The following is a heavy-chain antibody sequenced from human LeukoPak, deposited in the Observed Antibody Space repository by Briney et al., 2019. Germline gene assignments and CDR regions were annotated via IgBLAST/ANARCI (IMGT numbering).Heavy chain of an antibody. CDR2: IIPIFGTA. Sequence: SVKVSCKASGGTFSSYAISWVRQAPGQGLEWMGGIIPIFGTANYAQKFQGGVTITADESTSTAYMELSSLRSEDTAVYYCARTRDGSGSYSAEYYYGMDVWGQGTTVTVSS. D-gene: IGHD3-10*01. V-gene: IGHV1-69*13. J-gene: IGHJ6*02. CDR1: GGTFSSYA. CDR3: ARTRDGSGSYSAEYYYGMDV.